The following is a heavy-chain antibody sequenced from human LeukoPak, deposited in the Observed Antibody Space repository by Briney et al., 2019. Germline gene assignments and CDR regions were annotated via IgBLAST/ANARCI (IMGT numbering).Heavy chain of an antibody. J-gene: IGHJ3*02. CDR1: GSTFSSYG. CDR2: ISYDGSNK. CDR3: ARADMGIVGVPDAFDI. D-gene: IGHD1-26*01. Sequence: GGSLRLSCAASGSTFSSYGMHWVRQAPGKGLEWVAVISYDGSNKYYADSVKGRFTISRDNAKNSLYLQMNSLRAEDTAVYYCARADMGIVGVPDAFDIWGQGTMVTVSS. V-gene: IGHV3-30*03.